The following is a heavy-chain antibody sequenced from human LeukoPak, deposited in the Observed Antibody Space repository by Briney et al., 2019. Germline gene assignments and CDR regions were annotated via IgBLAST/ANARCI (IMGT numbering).Heavy chain of an antibody. Sequence: SETLSLTCTVSGGSISSSTYYWTWIRQPPGKGLEWIGYIYSGGSTNYNPSLKSRVTISLDTFKNQFSLKLTSVTAADTAVYYCARREAVTGTPRAWFDPWGQGTLVTVSS. CDR3: ARREAVTGTPRAWFDP. D-gene: IGHD6-19*01. CDR2: IYSGGST. J-gene: IGHJ5*02. CDR1: GGSISSSTYY. V-gene: IGHV4-61*05.